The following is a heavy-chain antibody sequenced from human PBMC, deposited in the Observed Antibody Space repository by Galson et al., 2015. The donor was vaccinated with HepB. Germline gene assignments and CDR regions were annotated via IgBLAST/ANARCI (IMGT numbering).Heavy chain of an antibody. J-gene: IGHJ4*02. CDR3: ARVLSPYCSSTSCFYYFDY. Sequence: QSGAEVKKPGESLRISCKGSGYSFTSYWISWVRQMPGKGLEWMGRIDPSDSYTNYSPSFQGHVTISADKSISTAYLQWSSLKASDTAMYYCARVLSPYCSSTSCFYYFDYWGQGTLVTVSS. D-gene: IGHD2-2*01. CDR2: IDPSDSYT. CDR1: GYSFTSYW. V-gene: IGHV5-10-1*01.